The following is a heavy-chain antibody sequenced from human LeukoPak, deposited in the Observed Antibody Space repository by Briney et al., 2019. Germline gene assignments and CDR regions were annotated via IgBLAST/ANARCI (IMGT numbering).Heavy chain of an antibody. V-gene: IGHV3-23*01. CDR3: AKSKEDCCGSFDP. CDR1: GFTLNYYG. D-gene: IGHD2-15*01. Sequence: GESLRLSCAASGFTLNYYGMSWVRQVPGKGLEWVSAISGSTGTTYYADSVMGRFTISRDNSKNTLYLQMNSLRVEDTAVYYCAKSKEDCCGSFDPWGQGTLVTVSS. CDR2: ISGSTGTT. J-gene: IGHJ5*02.